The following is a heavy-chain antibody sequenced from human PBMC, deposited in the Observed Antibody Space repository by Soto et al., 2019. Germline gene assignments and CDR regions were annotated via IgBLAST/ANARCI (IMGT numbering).Heavy chain of an antibody. CDR2: IIPIFGTA. Sequence: ASVKVSCKASGGTFSSYAISWVRQAPGQGLEWMGGIIPIFGTANYAQKFQGRVTITADESTSTAYMELSSLRSEDTAVYYCATSPMVVTAIPFDYWGQGTLVPVSS. J-gene: IGHJ4*02. D-gene: IGHD2-21*02. CDR3: ATSPMVVTAIPFDY. V-gene: IGHV1-69*13. CDR1: GGTFSSYA.